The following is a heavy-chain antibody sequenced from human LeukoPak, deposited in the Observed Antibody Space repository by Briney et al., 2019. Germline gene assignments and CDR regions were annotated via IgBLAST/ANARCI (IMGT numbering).Heavy chain of an antibody. V-gene: IGHV1-46*01. D-gene: IGHD3-9*01. CDR1: GYTFSSYY. CDR2: INPTGGST. J-gene: IGHJ4*02. CDR3: ARGGLRYFDWFDY. Sequence: ASVRVSCKASGYTFSSYYMHWVRQAPGQGLEWMGIINPTGGSTSYAQKFQGRVTMTRDTSTSTVYMEVSSLRSEDTAVYYCARGGLRYFDWFDYWGQGTLVTVSS.